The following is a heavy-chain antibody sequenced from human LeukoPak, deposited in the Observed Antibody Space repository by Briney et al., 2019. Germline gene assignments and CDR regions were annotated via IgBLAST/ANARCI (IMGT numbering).Heavy chain of an antibody. CDR3: ARSQSGSGSPHRLRFDP. D-gene: IGHD3-10*01. J-gene: IGHJ5*02. V-gene: IGHV3-30*03. CDR2: ISYDGSNK. Sequence: GRSLRLSCAASGFTFSSYGMHWVRQAPGKGLEWVAVISYDGSNKYYADSVKGRFTISRDNSKNTLYLQMNSLRAEDTAVYYCARSQSGSGSPHRLRFDPWGQGTLVTVSS. CDR1: GFTFSSYG.